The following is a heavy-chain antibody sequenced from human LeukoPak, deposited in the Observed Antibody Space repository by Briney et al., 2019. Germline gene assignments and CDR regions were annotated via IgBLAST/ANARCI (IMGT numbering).Heavy chain of an antibody. CDR1: GFNFRDHW. Sequence: GGSLRLSCAVSGFNFRDHWMDWVRQAPGKGLEWVSYISSSSSTIYYADSVKGRFTISRDNAKNSLYLQMNSLRDEDTAVYYCARERRRFLEWQHPNWFDPWGQGTLVTVSS. V-gene: IGHV3-48*02. CDR2: ISSSSSTI. D-gene: IGHD3-3*01. J-gene: IGHJ5*02. CDR3: ARERRRFLEWQHPNWFDP.